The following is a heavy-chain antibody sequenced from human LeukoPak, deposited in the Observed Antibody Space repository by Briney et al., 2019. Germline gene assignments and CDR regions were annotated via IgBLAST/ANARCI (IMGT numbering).Heavy chain of an antibody. CDR1: GGSISSYY. V-gene: IGHV4-59*01. CDR2: IYYSGST. J-gene: IGHJ5*02. CDR3: ARMYYYGSGSYRNWFDP. D-gene: IGHD3-10*01. Sequence: SETLSLTCTVSGGSISSYYWSWIRQPPGKGLEWIGYIYYSGSTNCNPSLKSRVTISVDTSKNQFSLKLSSVTAADTAVYYCARMYYYGSGSYRNWFDPWGQGTLVTVSS.